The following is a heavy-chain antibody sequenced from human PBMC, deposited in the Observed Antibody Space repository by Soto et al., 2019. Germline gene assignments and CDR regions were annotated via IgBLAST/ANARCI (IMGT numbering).Heavy chain of an antibody. D-gene: IGHD6-19*01. Sequence: QVQLVQSGAEVKKPGSSVKVSCKASGGSFSSYAISWVRQAPXQGXXXXRGIIPIFGTATYAQKFQGRVTIIADKSTSTAYMELSSLRSEDTAVYYCARAGPVSGNHAFDIWGQGTLVTVSS. V-gene: IGHV1-69*06. CDR1: GGSFSSYA. CDR2: IIPIFGTA. CDR3: ARAGPVSGNHAFDI. J-gene: IGHJ3*02.